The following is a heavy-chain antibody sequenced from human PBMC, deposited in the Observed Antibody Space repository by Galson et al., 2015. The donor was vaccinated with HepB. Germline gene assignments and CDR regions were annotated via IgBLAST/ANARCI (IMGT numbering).Heavy chain of an antibody. CDR3: AREGYCSSTSCYWEEDWFDP. V-gene: IGHV3-74*01. D-gene: IGHD2-2*01. Sequence: SLRLSCAASGFTFSSYWMHWVRQAPGKGLVWVPRINSDGSSTSYADSVKGRFTISRDNAKNTLYLQMNSLRAEDTAVYYCAREGYCSSTSCYWEEDWFDPWGQGTLVTVSS. CDR1: GFTFSSYW. CDR2: INSDGSST. J-gene: IGHJ5*02.